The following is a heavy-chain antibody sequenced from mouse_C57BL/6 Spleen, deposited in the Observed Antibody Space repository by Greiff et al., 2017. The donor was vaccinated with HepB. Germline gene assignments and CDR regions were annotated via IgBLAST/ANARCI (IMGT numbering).Heavy chain of an antibody. V-gene: IGHV14-1*01. CDR2: IDPEDGDT. CDR1: GFNIKDYY. J-gene: IGHJ3*01. CDR3: TSQSSYGYGGAWFAY. Sequence: EVKLVESGAELVRPGASVKLSCTASGFNIKDYYMHWVKQRPEQGLEWIGRIDPEDGDTEYAPKFQGKATMTADTSSNTAYLQLSSLTSEDTAVYYCTSQSSYGYGGAWFAYWGQGTLVTVSA. D-gene: IGHD2-2*01.